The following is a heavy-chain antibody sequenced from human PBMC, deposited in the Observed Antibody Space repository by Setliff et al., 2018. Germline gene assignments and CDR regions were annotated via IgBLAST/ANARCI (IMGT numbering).Heavy chain of an antibody. V-gene: IGHV4-39*07. Sequence: KASETLSLTCTVSGGSISSSSYYWGWIRQPPGKGLGWIGTIYYTGNTYYNPSLKSRVTISVDTSKNQFSLNLSSVTAADTAIYYCARVVPLGGTDRWGQGTLVTVSS. CDR1: GGSISSSSYY. CDR3: ARVVPLGGTDR. J-gene: IGHJ5*02. D-gene: IGHD1-1*01. CDR2: IYYTGNT.